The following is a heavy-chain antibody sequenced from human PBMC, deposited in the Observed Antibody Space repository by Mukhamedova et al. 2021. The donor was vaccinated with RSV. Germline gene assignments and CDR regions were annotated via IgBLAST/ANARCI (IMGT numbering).Heavy chain of an antibody. J-gene: IGHJ4*02. V-gene: IGHV3-48*02. D-gene: IGHD3-16*01. CDR3: VRDLAYAFAN. Sequence: VRQAPGKGLEWISYIMTSGTTSYADSVKGRFTISRDNAKNSLYLQMNSLRDEDTAVYYCVRDLAYAFANWGQGTLVTVSS. CDR2: IMTSGTT.